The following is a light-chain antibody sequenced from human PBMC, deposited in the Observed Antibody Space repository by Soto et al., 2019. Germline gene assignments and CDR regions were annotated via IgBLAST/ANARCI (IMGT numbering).Light chain of an antibody. Sequence: EIVMTQSPATLSVSPGERATLSCRASQIFTSSLARYQQKPGLAPRLLIFGASTRAPGIPARFSGSGSGTEFTLTISSLQSEDFAVYYCQQYNSWPLTFGQGTKVEIK. CDR3: QQYNSWPLT. J-gene: IGKJ1*01. CDR1: QIFTSS. CDR2: GAS. V-gene: IGKV3-15*01.